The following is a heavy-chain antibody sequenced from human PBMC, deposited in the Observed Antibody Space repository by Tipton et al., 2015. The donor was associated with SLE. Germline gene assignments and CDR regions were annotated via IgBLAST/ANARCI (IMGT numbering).Heavy chain of an antibody. CDR1: GGSISSYY. D-gene: IGHD5-12*01. CDR3: ARGGVGGYDYFDY. J-gene: IGHJ4*02. V-gene: IGHV4-59*12. Sequence: TLSLTCTVSGGSISSYYWSWIRQPPGKGLEWIGYIYYSGSTNYNPSLKSRLTISLDTSETQFSLRLSSVTAADTAVYYCARGGVGGYDYFDYWGQGTLVTVSS. CDR2: IYYSGST.